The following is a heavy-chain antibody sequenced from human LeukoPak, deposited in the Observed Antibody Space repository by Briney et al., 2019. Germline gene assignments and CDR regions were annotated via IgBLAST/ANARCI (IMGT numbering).Heavy chain of an antibody. CDR2: ISYDGSNK. J-gene: IGHJ4*02. Sequence: GGSLRLSCAASGFTFSSYGMHWVRQAPGKGLEWVAVISYDGSNKYYADSVKGRFTISRDNSKNTLYLQMNSLRAEDTAVYYCAKDRGWYVNDYFDYWGRGTLVTVSS. CDR1: GFTFSSYG. D-gene: IGHD6-19*01. V-gene: IGHV3-30*18. CDR3: AKDRGWYVNDYFDY.